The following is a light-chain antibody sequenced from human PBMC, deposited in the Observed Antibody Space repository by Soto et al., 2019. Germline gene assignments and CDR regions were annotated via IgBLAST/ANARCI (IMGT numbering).Light chain of an antibody. V-gene: IGKV3-20*01. CDR1: QSVSSSY. Sequence: EIVLTQSPGTLSLSPGERATLSCRASQSVSSSYLAWYQQKPGQAPRLLIYGSSSRATDIPDRFSGSGSGTDFTLTISSLEPEDFAVYYCQQYGSPPFPFGPGTKVDIK. CDR3: QQYGSPPFP. J-gene: IGKJ3*01. CDR2: GSS.